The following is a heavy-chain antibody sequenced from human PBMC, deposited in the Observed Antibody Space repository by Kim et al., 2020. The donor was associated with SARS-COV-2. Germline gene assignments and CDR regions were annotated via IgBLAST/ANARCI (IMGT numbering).Heavy chain of an antibody. Sequence: GGSLRLSCAASGFTFSSYGMHWVRQAPGKGLEWVAIITYDGSNKYYADSVKGRFTISRDNSKNTLYLQMNSLRAEDTAVNYCAKDGYYYGSGSYYNGPTEYNWYDHWGQGTLVTVSS. CDR1: GFTFSSYG. J-gene: IGHJ5*02. CDR3: AKDGYYYGSGSYYNGPTEYNWYDH. CDR2: ITYDGSNK. V-gene: IGHV3-30*18. D-gene: IGHD3-10*01.